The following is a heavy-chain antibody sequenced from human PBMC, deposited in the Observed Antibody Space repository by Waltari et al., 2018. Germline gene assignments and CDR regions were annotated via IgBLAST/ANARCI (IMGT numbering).Heavy chain of an antibody. CDR1: GYSISRGYY. CDR2: IYHSGST. CDR3: ASPSGSYGY. D-gene: IGHD1-26*01. J-gene: IGHJ4*02. Sequence: QVQLQESGPGLVKPSETLSLTCAVSGYSISRGYYWGWIRQPPGKGLEWIGSIYHSGSTYYNPSLKSRVTISVDTSKNQFSLKLSSVTAADTAMYYCASPSGSYGYWGQGTLVTVSS. V-gene: IGHV4-38-2*01.